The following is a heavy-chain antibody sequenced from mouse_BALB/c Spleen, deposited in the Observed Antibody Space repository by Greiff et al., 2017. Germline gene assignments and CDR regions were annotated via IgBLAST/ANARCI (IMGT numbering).Heavy chain of an antibody. CDR2: ISYDGSN. CDR3: ALQSLLRLRAY. CDR1: GYSITSGYY. J-gene: IGHJ3*01. Sequence: LVESGPGLVKPSQSLSLTCSVTGYSITSGYYWNWIRQFPGNKLEWMGYISYDGSNNYNPSLKNRISITRDTSKNQFFLKLNSVTTEDTATYYCALQSLLRLRAYWGQGTLVTVSA. V-gene: IGHV3-6*02. D-gene: IGHD1-2*01.